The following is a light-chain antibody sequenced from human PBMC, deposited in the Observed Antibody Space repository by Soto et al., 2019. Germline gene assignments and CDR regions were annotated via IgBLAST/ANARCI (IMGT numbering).Light chain of an antibody. CDR1: QSLPDSNKY. J-gene: IGKJ2*01. V-gene: IGKV2-28*01. CDR3: MQALQTPYT. Sequence: DIVLTQSPLSLPVTPGEPASISCRSSQSLPDSNKYLDWYLQKPGQSPQLVIYLGSNRASGVPDRFSGSASGTDFTLKISRVDAEDVGVYYCMQALQTPYTFGQGTKLEIK. CDR2: LGS.